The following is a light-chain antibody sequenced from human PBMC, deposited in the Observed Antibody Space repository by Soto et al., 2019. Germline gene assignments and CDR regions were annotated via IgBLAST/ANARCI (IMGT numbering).Light chain of an antibody. CDR2: RAS. J-gene: IGKJ1*01. CDR1: QSLSGY. CDR3: QKYNSSPRA. V-gene: IGKV3-15*01. Sequence: EIVMTQSPATLAVSPGETATLSCRASQSLSGYLAWYQQKPGQAPRLLIFRASTRATGVPARFSGSGSGTEFTLTISGLQYEHVATYYCQKYNSSPRAFGQGTKVDIK.